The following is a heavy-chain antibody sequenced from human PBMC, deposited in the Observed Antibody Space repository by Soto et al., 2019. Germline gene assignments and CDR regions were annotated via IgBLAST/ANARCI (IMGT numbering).Heavy chain of an antibody. D-gene: IGHD3-10*01. Sequence: ASVKVPCKGSGYSFGDRYVVSVRQAPGQGLEWMGWISSYNGNTNYAQKLQGRVTMTTDTSTSTAYMELRSLRSDDTAVYYCARELPPNDYWGQGTLVTVSS. J-gene: IGHJ4*02. CDR1: GYSFGDRY. CDR2: ISSYNGNT. V-gene: IGHV1-18*01. CDR3: ARELPPNDY.